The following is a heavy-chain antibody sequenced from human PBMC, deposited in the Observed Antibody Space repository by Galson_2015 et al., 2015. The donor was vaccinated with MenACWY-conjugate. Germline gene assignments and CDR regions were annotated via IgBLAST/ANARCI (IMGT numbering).Heavy chain of an antibody. CDR3: ARGGVTILGVVLYGMDV. CDR1: GFTFSAYY. CDR2: ISSNNRDT. V-gene: IGHV3-11*06. D-gene: IGHD3-3*01. Sequence: SLRLSCAASGFTFSAYYMSWIRHTPGKGLEWVSYISSNNRDTNYAESVRGRFTNSRDNAKNLLYLQMNSLRAEDTAVYYCARGGVTILGVVLYGMDVWGQGTTVTVSS. J-gene: IGHJ6*02.